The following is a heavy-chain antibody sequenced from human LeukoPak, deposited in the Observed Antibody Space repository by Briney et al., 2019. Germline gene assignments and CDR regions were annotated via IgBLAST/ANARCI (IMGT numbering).Heavy chain of an antibody. CDR2: IDWDDDK. CDR3: AHSPEVGWSPLGFDP. D-gene: IGHD6-19*01. V-gene: IGHV2-70*12. J-gene: IGHJ5*02. Sequence: SGPALVKPIQTLTLTCTFSGFSLSTSGMCVSWIRQPPVKALEWLALIDWDDDKYYSTSLKSRLTITKDTSKKQVVLTMTNMDPVDKATYSCAHSPEVGWSPLGFDPWGQGTLVTVSS. CDR1: GFSLSTSGMC.